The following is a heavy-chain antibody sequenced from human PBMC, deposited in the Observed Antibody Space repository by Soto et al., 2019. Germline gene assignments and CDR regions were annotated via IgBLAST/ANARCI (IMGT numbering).Heavy chain of an antibody. Sequence: VQLVESGGGVVQPGRSLRLSCAASGFTFSSYAMHWVRQAPGKGLEWVSRISGDGSSTNYADSVKGRFTISRDNAKNTVYLQIDSLRAEDTAVYYCARSLPGTYGAFDLWGQGTMVTVSS. CDR2: ISGDGSST. D-gene: IGHD1-7*01. V-gene: IGHV3-74*02. J-gene: IGHJ3*01. CDR1: GFTFSSYA. CDR3: ARSLPGTYGAFDL.